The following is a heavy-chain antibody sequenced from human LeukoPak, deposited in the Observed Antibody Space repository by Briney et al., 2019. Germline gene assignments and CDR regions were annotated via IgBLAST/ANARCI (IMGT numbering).Heavy chain of an antibody. D-gene: IGHD1-26*01. CDR2: ISSSGSTI. CDR3: TRRSGSYWDADS. CDR1: GFTFSDCY. J-gene: IGHJ4*02. Sequence: PGGSLRLSCAASGFTFSDCYMSWIRQAPGKGLEWVSYISSSGSTIYYGDSVKGRFTISRDNAKNSLYLQMNSLRAEDTAVYYCTRRSGSYWDADSWGQGTLVTVSS. V-gene: IGHV3-11*01.